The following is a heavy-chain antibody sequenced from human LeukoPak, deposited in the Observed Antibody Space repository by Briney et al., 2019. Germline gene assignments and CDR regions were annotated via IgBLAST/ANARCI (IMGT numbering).Heavy chain of an antibody. CDR3: ARLGGATSPFGY. CDR1: GGSISSYY. Sequence: PSETLSLTCTVSGGSISSYYWSWIRQPPGKGLEWIGYIYYTGNTNYNPSLKSRVTISVDTSKNQFSLNLSSVTAADTAIYYCARLGGATSPFGYWGQGTLVTVSS. CDR2: IYYTGNT. V-gene: IGHV4-59*08. D-gene: IGHD1-26*01. J-gene: IGHJ4*02.